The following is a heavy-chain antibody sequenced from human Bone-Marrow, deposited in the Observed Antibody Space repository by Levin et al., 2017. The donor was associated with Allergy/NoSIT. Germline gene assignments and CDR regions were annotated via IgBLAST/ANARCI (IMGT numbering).Heavy chain of an antibody. Sequence: PGGSLRLSCAASGFTFSIYGMHWVRHAPGKGLEWVAVISYDGSNKYYADSVKGRFTISRDNSENTLYLQMNSLRAEDTAIYYCAKASPGIAAIGPDYWGQGTLVTVSS. D-gene: IGHD6-13*01. CDR1: GFTFSIYG. CDR3: AKASPGIAAIGPDY. J-gene: IGHJ4*02. CDR2: ISYDGSNK. V-gene: IGHV3-30*18.